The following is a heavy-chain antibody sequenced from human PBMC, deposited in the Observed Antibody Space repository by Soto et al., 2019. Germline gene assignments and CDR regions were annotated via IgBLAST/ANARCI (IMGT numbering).Heavy chain of an antibody. V-gene: IGHV3-23*01. CDR3: ATLPGGKLPTYYYYYYMDV. Sequence: GGSLRLSCAASGFTFSSYAMSWVRQAPGKGLEWVSAISGSGGSTYYADSVKGRFTISRDNSKNTLYLQMNSLRAEDTAVYYCATLPGGKLPTYYYYYYMDVWGKGTTVTVSS. CDR1: GFTFSSYA. D-gene: IGHD3-16*01. CDR2: ISGSGGST. J-gene: IGHJ6*03.